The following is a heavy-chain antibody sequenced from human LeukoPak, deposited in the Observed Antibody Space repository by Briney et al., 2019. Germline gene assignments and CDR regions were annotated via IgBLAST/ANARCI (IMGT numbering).Heavy chain of an antibody. Sequence: GESLKISCKGSGYRLTSYWIGWLRQMPGKGLEWMGMIYPGDSDTRYSPHFEGQVTISADKSIATAYLQWSGLKASDTAMYYCARHISDCGGDCPFDYWGQGTLVTVSS. CDR1: GYRLTSYW. CDR3: ARHISDCGGDCPFDY. D-gene: IGHD2-21*02. CDR2: IYPGDSDT. J-gene: IGHJ4*02. V-gene: IGHV5-51*01.